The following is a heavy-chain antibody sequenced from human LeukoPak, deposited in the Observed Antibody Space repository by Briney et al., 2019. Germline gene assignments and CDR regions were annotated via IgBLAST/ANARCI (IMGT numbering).Heavy chain of an antibody. D-gene: IGHD3-3*01. Sequence: SQTLSLTCTVSGGSISSGGYYWSWIRQHPGKGLEWIGYSYYSGSTYYNPSLKSRVTISVDTSKNQFSLKLSSVTAADTAVYYCARDRRITIFGVVRGYYMDVWGKGTTVTVSS. V-gene: IGHV4-31*03. CDR3: ARDRRITIFGVVRGYYMDV. CDR2: SYYSGST. CDR1: GGSISSGGYY. J-gene: IGHJ6*03.